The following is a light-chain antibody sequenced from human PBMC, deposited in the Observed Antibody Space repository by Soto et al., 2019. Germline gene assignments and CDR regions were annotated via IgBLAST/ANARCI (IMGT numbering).Light chain of an antibody. CDR2: DVS. J-gene: IGLJ1*01. Sequence: QSVLTQPASVSGSPGQSITISCTGTSSDVGGYNYVSWYQQHPGKAPKLMIYDVSNRPSGVSNRFSGSKSGNTASPTISGLQAEDEAYYYCSSYTSSRAYVFGTGTKVTV. V-gene: IGLV2-14*01. CDR1: SSDVGGYNY. CDR3: SSYTSSRAYV.